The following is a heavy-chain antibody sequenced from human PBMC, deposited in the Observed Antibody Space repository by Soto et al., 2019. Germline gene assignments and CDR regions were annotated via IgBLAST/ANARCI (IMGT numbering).Heavy chain of an antibody. CDR3: ARDRGSHYYDSSGSYYFDY. CDR1: CGSISSGGYY. V-gene: IGHV4-31*03. CDR2: IYYSGST. J-gene: IGHJ4*02. Sequence: SETLSLTCTVSCGSISSGGYYWSWIRQHPGKGLEWIGYIYYSGSTYYNPSLKSRVTISVDTSKNQFSLKLSSVTAADTAVYYCARDRGSHYYDSSGSYYFDYWGQGTLVTVSS. D-gene: IGHD3-22*01.